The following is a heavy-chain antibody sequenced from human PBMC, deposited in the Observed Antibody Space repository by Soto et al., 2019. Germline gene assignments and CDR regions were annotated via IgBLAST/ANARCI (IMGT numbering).Heavy chain of an antibody. CDR2: IYHSGST. Sequence: QVQLQESGPGLVKPSQTLSLTCTVSGGSISSGGYYWSWIRQHPGKGLEWIGYIYHSGSTYYNPSLSGRVTISVDTSKNQFSLKVSSVTAADTAVYYCAREAAGILNWFDPWGQGTLVTVSS. CDR3: AREAAGILNWFDP. D-gene: IGHD6-25*01. J-gene: IGHJ5*02. V-gene: IGHV4-31*03. CDR1: GGSISSGGYY.